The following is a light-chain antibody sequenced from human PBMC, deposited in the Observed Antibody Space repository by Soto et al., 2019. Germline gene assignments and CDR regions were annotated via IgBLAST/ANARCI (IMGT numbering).Light chain of an antibody. V-gene: IGKV3-11*01. CDR1: KSVGTF. Sequence: MLTPSPVTLSLSPGESTTLYCRASKSVGTFLAWYQQNPGQAPRLLISDTSNRATGIPARFSGTGSGTDFALTISSVEPEDFAVYFCQHRKNRPRTFGQGTKLDIK. CDR3: QHRKNRPRT. J-gene: IGKJ2*01. CDR2: DTS.